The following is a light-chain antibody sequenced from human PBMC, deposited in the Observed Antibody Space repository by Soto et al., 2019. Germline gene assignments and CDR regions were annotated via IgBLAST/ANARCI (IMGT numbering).Light chain of an antibody. CDR2: DAS. J-gene: IGKJ4*01. CDR1: QSVSTN. Sequence: EIVLTQSPATLSLSPGERATLSCRASQSVSTNLAWYQQRPGQPPRLLIHDASRRAIGIPARFSGSGSGTDFTLIISSLEPEDSVVYYCQQRSNWPTFGGGTKVQIK. CDR3: QQRSNWPT. V-gene: IGKV3-11*01.